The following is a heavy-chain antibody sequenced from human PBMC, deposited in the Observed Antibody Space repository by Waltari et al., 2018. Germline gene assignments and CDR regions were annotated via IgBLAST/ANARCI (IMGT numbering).Heavy chain of an antibody. Sequence: QVQLQESGPGLVKPSETLSLTCAVSGDSITSASYWGWIRQPPGKGLEWIGYVYHFGSSSYNPSLNSRVTMSVDTSKRQFSLNLSSVTAADTAVYYCARHESAHYGGFDSWGRGTLVTVSA. CDR1: GDSITSASY. J-gene: IGHJ4*02. CDR2: VYHFGSS. CDR3: ARHESAHYGGFDS. V-gene: IGHV4-38-2*01. D-gene: IGHD4-17*01.